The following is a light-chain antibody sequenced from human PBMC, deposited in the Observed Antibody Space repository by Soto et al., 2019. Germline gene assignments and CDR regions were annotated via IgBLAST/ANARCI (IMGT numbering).Light chain of an antibody. CDR3: QQYSSSALT. CDR1: QSVSSVY. V-gene: IGKV3-20*01. J-gene: IGKJ4*02. CDR2: GTS. Sequence: IELTQSPGTLSLSPGERATLSCRASQSVSSVYLVWYQQRPGQPPRLLIYGTSNRAAGIPDRFSGSGSGTDFTLTIYRLEPEDSAVYYCQQYSSSALTFGGGTKVEIK.